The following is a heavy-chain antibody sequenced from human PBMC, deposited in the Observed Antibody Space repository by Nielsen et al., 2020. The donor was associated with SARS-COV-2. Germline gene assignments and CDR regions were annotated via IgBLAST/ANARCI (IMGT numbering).Heavy chain of an antibody. CDR2: IFYSGST. CDR3: ARYLNTPVIVVVPAAMNAFDI. D-gene: IGHD2-2*01. J-gene: IGHJ3*02. V-gene: IGHV4-38-2*01. Sequence: WIRQPPGKGLEWIGNIFYSGSTYYNPSLKSRVTISVDTSKNQFSLKLSSVTAADTAVYYCARYLNTPVIVVVPAAMNAFDIWGQGTMVTVSS.